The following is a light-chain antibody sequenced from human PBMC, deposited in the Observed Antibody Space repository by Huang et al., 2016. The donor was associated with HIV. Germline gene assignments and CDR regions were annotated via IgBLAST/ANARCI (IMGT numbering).Light chain of an antibody. Sequence: DIYMTQPPSPLTASVGDIVTITCLASQNSSSYLNWYQQKPGKAPKLLIYAAYSLQSWFPSRFSGSGSGTDFTLTISSQQPEDFATYYCQQSYSTLRYTFGQGTKLEIK. J-gene: IGKJ2*01. V-gene: IGKV1-39*01. CDR2: AAY. CDR3: QQSYSTLRYT. CDR1: QNSSSY.